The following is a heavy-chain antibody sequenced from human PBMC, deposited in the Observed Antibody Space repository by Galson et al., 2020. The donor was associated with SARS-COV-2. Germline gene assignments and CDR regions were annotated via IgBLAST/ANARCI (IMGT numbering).Heavy chain of an antibody. Sequence: ETSETLSLTCTVSGGSISFYYWSWIRQHPGKGLEWIGYIYYSGSTYYNPSLKSRVTISVDTSKNQFSLKLSSVTAADTAVYYCARASRTIFGVVKHFDYWGQGTLVTVSS. V-gene: IGHV4-31*03. J-gene: IGHJ4*02. D-gene: IGHD3-3*01. CDR1: GGSISFYY. CDR2: IYYSGST. CDR3: ARASRTIFGVVKHFDY.